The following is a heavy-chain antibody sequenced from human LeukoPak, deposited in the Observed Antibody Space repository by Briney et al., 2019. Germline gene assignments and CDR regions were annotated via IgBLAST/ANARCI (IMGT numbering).Heavy chain of an antibody. CDR1: GGSISSYY. CDR2: IYYSGST. Sequence: PSEALSLTCSVSGGSISSYYWTWIRQPPGKGLEWIGYIYYSGSTNYNHFLKSRVTISVDTSENQFSLKLSSVTAADTAVYYCARLGAVAGRSLQHWGQGTLVTVSS. V-gene: IGHV4-59*08. CDR3: ARLGAVAGRSLQH. D-gene: IGHD6-19*01. J-gene: IGHJ1*01.